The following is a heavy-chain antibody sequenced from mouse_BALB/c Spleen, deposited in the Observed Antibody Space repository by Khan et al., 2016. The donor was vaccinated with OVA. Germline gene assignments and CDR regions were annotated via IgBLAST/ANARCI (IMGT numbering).Heavy chain of an antibody. V-gene: IGHV1S135*01. J-gene: IGHJ3*01. CDR2: NDPFSGDT. CDR1: GYSFTSYY. Sequence: EVQLQQSGPELRKPGASVKISCKASGYSFTSYYIHWVMESHGKSLEWIGYNDPFSGDTTYNQKFKGKATLTVDKSSSTAYILLSNLTSEDSAVYYCTRHGYVAWFTYWGQGTLVTVSA. CDR3: TRHGYVAWFTY. D-gene: IGHD2-2*01.